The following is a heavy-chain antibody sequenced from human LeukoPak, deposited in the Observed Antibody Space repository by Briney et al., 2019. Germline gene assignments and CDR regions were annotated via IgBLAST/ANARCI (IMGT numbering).Heavy chain of an antibody. J-gene: IGHJ4*02. Sequence: PGGSLRLSCAVSGVTFSKYVMSWVRQAPGKGLEWVSGVNTGGGYTYYADSVKGRFTISRDNSRNTLYLQMNSLRAEDAAPYYCAKNVGGCSGGSCYSGFDYWGQGTLVTVSS. CDR3: AKNVGGCSGGSCYSGFDY. D-gene: IGHD2-15*01. V-gene: IGHV3-23*01. CDR2: VNTGGGYT. CDR1: GVTFSKYV.